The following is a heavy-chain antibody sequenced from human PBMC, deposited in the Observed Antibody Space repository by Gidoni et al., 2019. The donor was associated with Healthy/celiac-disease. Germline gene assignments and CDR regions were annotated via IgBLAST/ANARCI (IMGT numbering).Heavy chain of an antibody. D-gene: IGHD3-3*01. CDR3: AKDRAITIFGVVSEAGYYYYGMDV. J-gene: IGHJ6*02. CDR2: ISYDGSNK. V-gene: IGHV3-30*18. Sequence: QVQLVESGGGVVQPGRSLRLSCAASGFTFSSYGMHWVRQAPGKGLEWVAVISYDGSNKYYADSVKGRFTISRDNSKNTLYLQMNSLRAEDTAVYYCAKDRAITIFGVVSEAGYYYYGMDVWGQGTTVTVSS. CDR1: GFTFSSYG.